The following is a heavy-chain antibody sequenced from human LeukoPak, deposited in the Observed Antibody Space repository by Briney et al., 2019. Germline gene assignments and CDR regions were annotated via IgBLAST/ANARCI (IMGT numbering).Heavy chain of an antibody. CDR3: AGYAGAPSTFDY. J-gene: IGHJ4*02. CDR2: ISSSSYR. D-gene: IGHD2-2*01. V-gene: IGHV3-21*01. Sequence: GGSLRLSCAASGFTFSSYSMNWVRQAPGKGLEWVSSISSSSYRYYADSVKGRFTISRDNAKNSLYLQMNSLRAEDTAVYYCAGYAGAPSTFDYWGQGTLVTVSS. CDR1: GFTFSSYS.